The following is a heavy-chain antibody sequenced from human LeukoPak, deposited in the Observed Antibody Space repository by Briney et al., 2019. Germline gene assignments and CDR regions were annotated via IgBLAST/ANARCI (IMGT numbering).Heavy chain of an antibody. D-gene: IGHD3-3*01. CDR1: GYTFTSYG. CDR2: ISAYNGNT. J-gene: IGHJ5*02. Sequence: ASVKVSCKASGYTFTSYGISWVRQAPGQGLEWMGWISAYNGNTNYAQKLQGRVTMTTDTSTSTAYMELRSLRSEDTAVYYCARDLPARSGYPKNWFDPWGQGTLVTVSS. V-gene: IGHV1-18*01. CDR3: ARDLPARSGYPKNWFDP.